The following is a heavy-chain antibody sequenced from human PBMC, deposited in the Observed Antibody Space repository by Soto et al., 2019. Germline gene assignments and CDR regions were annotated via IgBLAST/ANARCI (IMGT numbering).Heavy chain of an antibody. CDR1: GYTFTDYA. V-gene: IGHV1-3*01. D-gene: IGHD2-15*01. CDR2: INVGNGNT. J-gene: IGHJ4*02. CDR3: AREGAHYTPLDH. Sequence: GSSVKVSCKASGYTFTDYAIHWVRQAPGQGLEWMGWINVGNGNTGYSRKFQGRVTNARDMSASTAYIEVTSLTSEDTAIYYCAREGAHYTPLDHWGQGTLVTHSS.